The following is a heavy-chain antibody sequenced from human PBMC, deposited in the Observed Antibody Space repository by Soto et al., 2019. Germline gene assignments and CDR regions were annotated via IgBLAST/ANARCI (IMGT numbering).Heavy chain of an antibody. J-gene: IGHJ5*02. V-gene: IGHV4-59*08. Sequence: SETLSLTYTVSGGSISSYYWSWIRQPPGKGLEWIGYIYYSGSTSYNPSLKSRVTISVDTSKMQVSLKLSSVTAADTAVYFCARGTPSPLIVRSSRGPWFDPWGQGTLVT. D-gene: IGHD2-15*01. CDR2: IYYSGST. CDR1: GGSISSYY. CDR3: ARGTPSPLIVRSSRGPWFDP.